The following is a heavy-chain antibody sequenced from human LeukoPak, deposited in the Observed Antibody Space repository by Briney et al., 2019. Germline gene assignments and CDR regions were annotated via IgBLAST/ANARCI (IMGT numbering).Heavy chain of an antibody. CDR3: ARLSCSGTTCPADF. CDR1: GYSFTNYW. Sequence: GESLKISCKGSGYSFTNYWIGWVRQMPGKGLEWMGIIYPGDSDSRYSPSFQGQVTFSADKSISIAYLQWSSLKASDTAMYYCARLSCSGTTCPADFWGQGTLVTVSS. CDR2: IYPGDSDS. V-gene: IGHV5-51*01. J-gene: IGHJ4*02. D-gene: IGHD2-2*01.